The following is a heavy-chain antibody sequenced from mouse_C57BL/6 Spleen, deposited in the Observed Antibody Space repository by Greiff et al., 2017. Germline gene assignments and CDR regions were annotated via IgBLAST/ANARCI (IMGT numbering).Heavy chain of an antibody. J-gene: IGHJ4*01. CDR1: GYSFTDYN. CDR2: INPNYGTT. D-gene: IGHD2-2*01. CDR3: ARSIYYGYGGQLLGD. Sequence: QLQESGPELVKPGASVKISCKASGYSFTDYNMNWVKQSTGKSLEWIGVINPNYGTTSYNQKFKGKATLTVDQSSSTAYMQLNSLTSADSAVYYCARSIYYGYGGQLLGDWGQGTTVTVAS. V-gene: IGHV1-39*01.